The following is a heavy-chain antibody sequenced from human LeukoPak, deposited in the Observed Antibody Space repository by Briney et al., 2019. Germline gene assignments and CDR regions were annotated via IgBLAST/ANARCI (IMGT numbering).Heavy chain of an antibody. D-gene: IGHD3-22*01. J-gene: IGHJ5*02. CDR2: ISDTGGDT. V-gene: IGHV3-23*01. CDR3: AKDRPPDYASRQGFSDYWFDP. Sequence: GGSLRLPCAASGFTFSRYAMTWVRQAPGKGLEWVSTISDTGGDTYYADSVKGRFTIFRDNSMNTLYLLMNSLGADDTAVYYCAKDRPPDYASRQGFSDYWFDPWRQRALVTVSS. CDR1: GFTFSRYA.